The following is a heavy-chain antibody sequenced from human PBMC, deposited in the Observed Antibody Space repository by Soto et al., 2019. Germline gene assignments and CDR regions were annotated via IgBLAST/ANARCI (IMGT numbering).Heavy chain of an antibody. V-gene: IGHV4-39*07. CDR2: IYYSGSA. J-gene: IGHJ5*01. Sequence: PSETLCLTYTVSGDSSGGSDYYWGWIRQPPGKGLEWIGNIYYSGSASYHPSLKSRVTISVDTSKNQFSLNLNSVTAADTAVYYCVRDYTRYTAYDYVPHWFDPWGQGTLVTVSS. CDR1: GDSSGGSDYY. D-gene: IGHD5-12*01. CDR3: VRDYTRYTAYDYVPHWFDP.